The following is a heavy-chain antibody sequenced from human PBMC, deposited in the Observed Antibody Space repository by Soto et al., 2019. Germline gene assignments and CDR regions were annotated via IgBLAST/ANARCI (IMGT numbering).Heavy chain of an antibody. CDR2: ISSSSSYI. V-gene: IGHV3-21*01. CDR3: ARGLRLRGMDV. CDR1: GFTFSSYS. D-gene: IGHD5-12*01. J-gene: IGHJ6*02. Sequence: LRLSCAAPGFTFSSYSMNWVRQAPGKGLEWVSSISSSSSYIYYADSVKGRFTISRDNAKNSLYLQMNSLRAEDTAVYYCARGLRLRGMDVWGQGTTVTVSS.